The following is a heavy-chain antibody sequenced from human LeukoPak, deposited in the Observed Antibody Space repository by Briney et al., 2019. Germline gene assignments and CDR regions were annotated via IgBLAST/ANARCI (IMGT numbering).Heavy chain of an antibody. D-gene: IGHD3-22*01. Sequence: GGSLRLSCTASGFTFGDYAMSWFHQAPGKGLEWVGFIRSKAYGGTTEYAASVKGRFTISRDDSKSIAYLQMNSLKTEDTAVYYCTREGDSSGYNFDYWGQGTLVTVSS. CDR1: GFTFGDYA. V-gene: IGHV3-49*03. CDR3: TREGDSSGYNFDY. J-gene: IGHJ4*02. CDR2: IRSKAYGGTT.